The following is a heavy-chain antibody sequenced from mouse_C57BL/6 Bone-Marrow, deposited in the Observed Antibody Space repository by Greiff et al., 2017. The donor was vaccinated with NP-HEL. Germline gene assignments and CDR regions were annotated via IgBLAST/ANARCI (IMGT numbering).Heavy chain of an antibody. CDR2: INPDSSTI. J-gene: IGHJ2*01. D-gene: IGHD2-3*01. Sequence: EVKLMESGGGLVQPGGSLKLSCAASGIAFSRYWMSWVRRAPGKGLEWIGEINPDSSTINYAPSLKDKFIISRDNATNTLYLQLSKVRSEDTALYYGARRPVYDYLEYWGKGTTLTVSS. CDR1: GIAFSRYW. V-gene: IGHV4-1*01. CDR3: ARRPVYDYLEY.